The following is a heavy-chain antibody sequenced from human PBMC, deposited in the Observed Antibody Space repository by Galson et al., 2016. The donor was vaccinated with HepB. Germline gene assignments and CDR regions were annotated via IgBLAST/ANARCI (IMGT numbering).Heavy chain of an antibody. CDR2: VSHSGST. CDR1: GGSITRTFW. D-gene: IGHD1-7*01. V-gene: IGHV4-4*02. Sequence: SETLSLTCEVSGGSITRTFWWAWVRQSPGRGLEWIGEVSHSGSTNYNPSLKSRVSIFVDKSNNQFSLELTSVTAADTAVYYCARVATLVGTNYIYYYHYYMDVWGKGTTVTVSS. CDR3: ARVATLVGTNYIYYYHYYMDV. J-gene: IGHJ6*03.